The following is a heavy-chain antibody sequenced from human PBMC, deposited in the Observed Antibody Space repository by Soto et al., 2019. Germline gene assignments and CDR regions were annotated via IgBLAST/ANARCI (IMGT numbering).Heavy chain of an antibody. CDR3: ARGYCTTTICDPWFDP. CDR1: GYAFTSYW. V-gene: IGHV5-51*01. CDR2: IYPGDSDT. D-gene: IGHD2-2*01. Sequence: GESLKISCTGIGYAFTSYWIAWVRQMPGKGLEWVGIIYPGDSDTRYSPSFQGQVTISVDNSITTAYLQWSSLKASDTAMCYCARGYCTTTICDPWFDPWGQGTLVTVSS. J-gene: IGHJ5*02.